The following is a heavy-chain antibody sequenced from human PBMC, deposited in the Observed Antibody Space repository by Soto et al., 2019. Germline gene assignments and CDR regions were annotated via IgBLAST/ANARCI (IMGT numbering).Heavy chain of an antibody. J-gene: IGHJ4*02. CDR1: GGSISSYY. V-gene: IGHV4-59*08. CDR3: ARRSTGTWIDY. D-gene: IGHD3-9*01. Sequence: SETLSLTCTVSGGSISSYYWSWIRQPPGKGLEWIGYIYYSGSTNYNPSLKSRFTISVDTSKNQFSLKLSSVTAADTAVYYCARRSTGTWIDYWGQGTLVTVSS. CDR2: IYYSGST.